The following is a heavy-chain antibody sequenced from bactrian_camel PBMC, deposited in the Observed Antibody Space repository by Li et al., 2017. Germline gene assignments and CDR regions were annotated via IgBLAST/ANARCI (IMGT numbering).Heavy chain of an antibody. Sequence: QLVESGGGLVQAGGSLRLSCTVSGLSVDRRYWGWFRQAPGKEREGVAAIYTGGGVTFYADSVKGRFTISEDKAKNTVYLQMNSLKPEDTAVYYSFADLWGSGNYWGQGTQVTVS. D-gene: IGHD5*01. V-gene: IGHV3S40*01. CDR2: IYTGGGVT. CDR3: FADLWGSGNY. CDR1: GLSVDRRY. J-gene: IGHJ4*01.